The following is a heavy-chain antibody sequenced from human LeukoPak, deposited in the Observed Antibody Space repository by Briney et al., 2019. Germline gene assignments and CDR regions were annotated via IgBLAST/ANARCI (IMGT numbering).Heavy chain of an antibody. V-gene: IGHV1-69*02. CDR3: ATSPGDYDFWSGYYTGPYYYYYMDV. CDR1: GGTFSSYT. CDR2: IIPILGIA. Sequence: SVKVSCKASGGTFSSYTISWVRQAPGQGLEWMGRIIPILGIANYAQKFQGRVTITADKSTSTAYMEPSSLRSEDTAVYYCATSPGDYDFWSGYYTGPYYYYYMDVWGKGTTVTVSS. D-gene: IGHD3-3*01. J-gene: IGHJ6*03.